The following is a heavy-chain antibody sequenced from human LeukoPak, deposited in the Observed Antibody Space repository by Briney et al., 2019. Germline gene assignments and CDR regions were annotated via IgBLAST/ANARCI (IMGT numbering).Heavy chain of an antibody. V-gene: IGHV1-69*13. J-gene: IGHJ5*02. CDR1: GGTFSSYA. Sequence: ASVKVSCKASGGTFSSYAISWVRQAPGQGLEWMGGTIPIFGTANYAQKFQGRVTITADESTSTAYMELSSLRSEDTAVYYCARGYCSGGSCYDDRPFDPWGQGTLVTVSS. CDR2: TIPIFGTA. D-gene: IGHD2-15*01. CDR3: ARGYCSGGSCYDDRPFDP.